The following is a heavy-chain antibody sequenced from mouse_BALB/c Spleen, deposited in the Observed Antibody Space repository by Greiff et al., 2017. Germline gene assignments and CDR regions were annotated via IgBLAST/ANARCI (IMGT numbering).Heavy chain of an antibody. Sequence: EVKVEESGGGLVQPGGSRKLSCAASGFTFSSFGMHWVRQAPEKGLEWVAYISSGSSTIYYADTVKGRFTISRDNPKNTLFLQMTSLRSEDTAMYYCARNGNYLDDWGQGTTLTVSS. CDR2: ISSGSSTI. D-gene: IGHD2-1*01. V-gene: IGHV5-17*02. CDR1: GFTFSSFG. CDR3: ARNGNYLDD. J-gene: IGHJ2*01.